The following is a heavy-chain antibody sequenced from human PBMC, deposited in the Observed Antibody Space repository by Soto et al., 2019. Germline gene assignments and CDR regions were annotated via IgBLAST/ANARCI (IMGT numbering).Heavy chain of an antibody. V-gene: IGHV1-8*01. CDR3: ARGGGIYCSGGSCYDGSAFDI. Sequence: ASVKVSCKASGYTFTSYDINWVRQATGQGLEWMGWMNPNSGNTGYAQKFQGRVTMTRNTSISTAYMELSSLRSEDTAVYYCARGGGIYCSGGSCYDGSAFDIWGQGTMVTVSS. CDR2: MNPNSGNT. J-gene: IGHJ3*02. D-gene: IGHD2-15*01. CDR1: GYTFTSYD.